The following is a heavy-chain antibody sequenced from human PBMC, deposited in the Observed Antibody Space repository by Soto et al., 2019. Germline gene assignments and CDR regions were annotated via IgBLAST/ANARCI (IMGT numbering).Heavy chain of an antibody. D-gene: IGHD1-26*01. V-gene: IGHV3-33*01. CDR1: GFTFSSYG. CDR2: IWYDGSNK. Sequence: GGSLRLSCAASGFTFSSYGMHWVRQAPGKGLEWVAVIWYDGSNKYYADSVKGRFTISRDNSKNTLYLQMNSLRAEDTAVYYCARDSLLWETEGRDYYYYYGMDVWGQGTTVTVSS. CDR3: ARDSLLWETEGRDYYYYYGMDV. J-gene: IGHJ6*02.